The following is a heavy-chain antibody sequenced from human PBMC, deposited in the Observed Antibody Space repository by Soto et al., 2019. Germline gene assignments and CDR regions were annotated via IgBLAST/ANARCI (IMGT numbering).Heavy chain of an antibody. D-gene: IGHD1-7*01. CDR3: AKELQRGLDV. J-gene: IGHJ6*02. V-gene: IGHV1-2*02. CDR1: GYTFSVYH. CDR2: VYPSSGGT. Sequence: QVQLVQSGAEVKQPGASVKVSCKASGYTFSVYHLHWVRQAPGQGLEWMGWVYPSSGGTSYAQRFEGRVTMTRDTSINTADMELSRVTSDDTAVYYCAKELQRGLDVWGQGTTVIVSS.